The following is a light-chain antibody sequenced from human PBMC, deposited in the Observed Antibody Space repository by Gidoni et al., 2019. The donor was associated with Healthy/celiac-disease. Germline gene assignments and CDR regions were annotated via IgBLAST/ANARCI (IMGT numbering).Light chain of an antibody. J-gene: IGKJ3*01. CDR3: QQSYSTLFT. Sequence: IQMTQSPSSLSPSVGDRVTITCRASQSISSYLNWYQQKPGKAPKLLIYAASSWQSGAPSRFSGSGSGTDFTLTISSLQPEDFATYYCQQSYSTLFTFGPGTKVEIK. V-gene: IGKV1-39*01. CDR1: QSISSY. CDR2: AAS.